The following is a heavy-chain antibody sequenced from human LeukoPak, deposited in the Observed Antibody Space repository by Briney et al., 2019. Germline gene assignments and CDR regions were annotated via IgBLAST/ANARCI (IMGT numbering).Heavy chain of an antibody. D-gene: IGHD4-17*01. CDR3: ARDSFHDYGDHYFDY. V-gene: IGHV3-33*01. CDR1: GFTFSSYG. CDR2: IWYDGSNK. J-gene: IGHJ4*02. Sequence: GGSLRLSCAASGFTFSSYGMHWVRQAPGKGLEWVAVIWYDGSNKYYADSVKGRFTISRDNSKNTLYLQMNSLRAEDTAVYYCARDSFHDYGDHYFDYWGREPWSPSPQ.